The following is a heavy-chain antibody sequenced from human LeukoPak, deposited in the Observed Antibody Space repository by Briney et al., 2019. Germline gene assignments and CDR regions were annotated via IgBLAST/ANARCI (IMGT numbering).Heavy chain of an antibody. V-gene: IGHV3-23*01. D-gene: IGHD5-12*01. CDR1: GFTFSSYA. J-gene: IGHJ6*03. Sequence: PGGSLRLSCAASGFTFSSYAMSWVRQAPGKGLEWVSAISGSGGSTYYADSVKGRFTISRDNSKNTLYLQMNSLRAEDTAVYYCAKPHDLRRLYYYYMDVWGKGTTVTVSS. CDR3: AKPHDLRRLYYYYMDV. CDR2: ISGSGGST.